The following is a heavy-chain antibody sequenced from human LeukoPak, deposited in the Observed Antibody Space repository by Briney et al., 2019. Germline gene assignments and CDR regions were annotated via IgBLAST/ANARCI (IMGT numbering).Heavy chain of an antibody. J-gene: IGHJ4*02. V-gene: IGHV4-59*01. CDR1: GGSISSYY. CDR3: ARGIAVASFDY. CDR2: IYYSGST. Sequence: SETLSLTCTVSGGSISSYYWSWIRQPPGKGLEWIGYIYYSGSTNYNPSLKSRVTISVDTSKNQFSLKLSSVTAADTAVYYCARGIAVASFDYWGQGTLVTVSS. D-gene: IGHD6-19*01.